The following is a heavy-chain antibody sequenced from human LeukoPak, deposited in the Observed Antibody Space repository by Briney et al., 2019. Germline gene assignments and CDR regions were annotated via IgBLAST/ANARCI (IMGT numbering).Heavy chain of an antibody. Sequence: GGSLRLSCAASGFTFSSYGLHWVRQAPGKGLEWVAFIRYDGSNKYYADSVKGRFTISRDNSKNTLYLQMNSLRAEDTAVYYCALISYCTTVTCYYLDYWGQGTLVTVSS. CDR1: GFTFSSYG. CDR3: ALISYCTTVTCYYLDY. V-gene: IGHV3-30*02. CDR2: IRYDGSNK. D-gene: IGHD2-8*01. J-gene: IGHJ4*02.